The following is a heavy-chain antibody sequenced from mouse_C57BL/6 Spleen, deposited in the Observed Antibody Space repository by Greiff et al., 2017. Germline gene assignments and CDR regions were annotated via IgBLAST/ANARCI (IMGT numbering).Heavy chain of an antibody. CDR2: IYPGDGDT. Sequence: QVQLQQSGAELMKPGASVKLSCKATGYTFTGYWIEWVKQRPGKGLEWIGRIYPGDGDTNYNGKFKGKATLTADKSSSTAYMQLSSLTSEDSAVYFCARSGDYDVPFAYWGQGTLVTVSA. D-gene: IGHD2-4*01. J-gene: IGHJ3*01. V-gene: IGHV1-82*01. CDR1: GYTFTGYW. CDR3: ARSGDYDVPFAY.